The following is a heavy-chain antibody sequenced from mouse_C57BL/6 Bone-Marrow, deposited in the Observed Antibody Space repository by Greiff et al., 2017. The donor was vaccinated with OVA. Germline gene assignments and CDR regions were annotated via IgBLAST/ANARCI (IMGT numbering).Heavy chain of an antibody. J-gene: IGHJ1*03. D-gene: IGHD1-1*01. CDR1: GFNIKDYY. CDR3: TPITTVVATDWYFDV. CDR2: IDPEDGDT. V-gene: IGHV14-1*01. Sequence: VHVKQSGAELVRPGASVKLSCTASGFNIKDYYMHWVKQRPEQGLEWIGRIDPEDGDTEYAPKFQGKATMTADTSSNTAYLQLSSLTSEDTAVYYCTPITTVVATDWYFDVWGTGTTVTVSS.